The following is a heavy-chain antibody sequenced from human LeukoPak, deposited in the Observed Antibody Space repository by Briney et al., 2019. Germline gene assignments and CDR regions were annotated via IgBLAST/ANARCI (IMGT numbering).Heavy chain of an antibody. Sequence: PSETLSLTCTVSGGSISSGDYYWSWIRQPPGKGLEWIGYIYYSGSTYYNPSLKSRVTISVDTSKNQFSLKLSSVTAADTAVYYCALSIGYSSGWYGQNFDYGGQGPLVTVSS. CDR1: GGSISSGDYY. V-gene: IGHV4-30-4*01. J-gene: IGHJ4*02. CDR2: IYYSGST. CDR3: ALSIGYSSGWYGQNFDY. D-gene: IGHD6-19*01.